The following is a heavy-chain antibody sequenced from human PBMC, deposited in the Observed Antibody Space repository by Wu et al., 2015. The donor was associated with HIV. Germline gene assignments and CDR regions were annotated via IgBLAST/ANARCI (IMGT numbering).Heavy chain of an antibody. V-gene: IGHV1-46*01. CDR2: INPSGGST. J-gene: IGHJ6*03. CDR3: TLNPVGGSYRGQGYYYYMDV. D-gene: IGHD1-26*01. CDR1: GYTFTSYY. Sequence: QVQLVQSGAEVKKPGASVKVSCKASGYTFTSYYMHWVRQAPGQGLEWMGIINPSGGSTSYAQKFQGRVTMTRDTSTSTVYMELSSLRSEDTAVYYCTLNPVGGSYRGQGYYYYMDVWGKGDHGHRLL.